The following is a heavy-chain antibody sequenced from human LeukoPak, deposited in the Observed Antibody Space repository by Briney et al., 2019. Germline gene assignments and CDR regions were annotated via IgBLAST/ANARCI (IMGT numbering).Heavy chain of an antibody. Sequence: ASVKVSCKASGYTFTSYDINWVRQATGQGLEWMGWVNPNSGNTGYAQNFQGRLTMTRNTSISTVYMELSSLRSEDTAVYYCARGPRSGDLSLGYWFDPWGQGTLVSVSS. J-gene: IGHJ5*02. D-gene: IGHD3-10*02. CDR2: VNPNSGNT. CDR1: GYTFTSYD. CDR3: ARGPRSGDLSLGYWFDP. V-gene: IGHV1-8*01.